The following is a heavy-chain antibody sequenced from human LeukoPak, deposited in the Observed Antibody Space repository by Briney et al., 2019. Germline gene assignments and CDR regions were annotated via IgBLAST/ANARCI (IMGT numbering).Heavy chain of an antibody. CDR1: GGSISSFY. D-gene: IGHD2-21*01. J-gene: IGHJ5*02. Sequence: PSETLSLTCTVSGGSISSFYWGWIRQPPGMGLEWIGSVYYSRSRSTFYNPSLRSRLTISVDTSQNQFSLKLRSVTAADTAVYFCARESFGGASYLDPWGQGTLVTVSS. CDR2: VYYSRSRST. V-gene: IGHV4-39*01. CDR3: ARESFGGASYLDP.